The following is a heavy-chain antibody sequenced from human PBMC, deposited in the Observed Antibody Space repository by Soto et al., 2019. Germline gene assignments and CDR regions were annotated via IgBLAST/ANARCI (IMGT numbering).Heavy chain of an antibody. CDR1: GFTFSSYA. V-gene: IGHV3-30*04. Sequence: GGSLRLSCAASGFTFSSYAMHWVRQAPGKGLEWVAVISYDGSNKYYADSVKGRFTISRDNSKNTLYLQMNSLRAVDTAVYCCARDLDFWSGYAFDIWGQGTMVTVSS. CDR2: ISYDGSNK. D-gene: IGHD3-3*01. J-gene: IGHJ3*02. CDR3: ARDLDFWSGYAFDI.